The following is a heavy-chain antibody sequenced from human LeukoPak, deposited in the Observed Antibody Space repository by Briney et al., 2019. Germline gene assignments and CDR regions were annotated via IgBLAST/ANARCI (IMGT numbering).Heavy chain of an antibody. D-gene: IGHD2/OR15-2a*01. V-gene: IGHV4-34*01. Sequence: PSETLSLTCAVYGGSFSGYYWSWIRQPPGKGLEWIGEINHSGSTNYNPSLKSRVTISVDTSKKQFSLNLTSVTAADTAVYYCARADYLDYFDYWGQGTLVTVSS. J-gene: IGHJ4*02. CDR2: INHSGST. CDR3: ARADYLDYFDY. CDR1: GGSFSGYY.